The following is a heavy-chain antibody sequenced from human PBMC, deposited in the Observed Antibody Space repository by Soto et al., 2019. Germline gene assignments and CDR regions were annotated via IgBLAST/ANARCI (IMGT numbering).Heavy chain of an antibody. D-gene: IGHD5-18*01. CDR2: ISHDGTVK. Sequence: GGSLRLSCEASGFTFSGYGMHWVRQAPGKGLEWVAVISHDGTVKYYADSVKGRFTISRDNFQNTLDLQMDSLRAEDTAVYYCAKERDTRSSSCFDSWGQGTQVTVSS. J-gene: IGHJ4*02. V-gene: IGHV3-30*18. CDR3: AKERDTRSSSCFDS. CDR1: GFTFSGYG.